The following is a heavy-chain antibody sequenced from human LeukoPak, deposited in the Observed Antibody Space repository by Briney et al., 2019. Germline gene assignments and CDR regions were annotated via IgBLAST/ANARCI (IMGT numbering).Heavy chain of an antibody. V-gene: IGHV3-21*04. Sequence: GGSLRLSCAASGFTFSSYSMNWVRQAPGKGLEWVSSISSSSSYIYYADSVKGRFTISRDNAKKSLYLQMNNLRAEDTAFYHCARDGRHYYGSGSYYLDWFDPWGQGTLVTVSS. CDR3: ARDGRHYYGSGSYYLDWFDP. CDR1: GFTFSSYS. J-gene: IGHJ5*02. D-gene: IGHD3-10*01. CDR2: ISSSSSYI.